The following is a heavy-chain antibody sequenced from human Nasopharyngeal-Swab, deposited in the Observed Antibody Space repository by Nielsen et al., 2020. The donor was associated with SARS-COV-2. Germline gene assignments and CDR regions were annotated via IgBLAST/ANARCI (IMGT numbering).Heavy chain of an antibody. CDR3: ARGDSSGLPQAVYGMDV. J-gene: IGHJ6*02. D-gene: IGHD3-22*01. Sequence: GGSLRLSCAASGFSLSSYEMNWVRQAPGKGLEWVSYIGSFGSTIYSDSVKGRITVSRDNAKNSLYLQMTSLRAEDTAVYYCARGDSSGLPQAVYGMDVWGQGTTVSVSS. CDR2: IGSFGSTI. V-gene: IGHV3-48*03. CDR1: GFSLSSYE.